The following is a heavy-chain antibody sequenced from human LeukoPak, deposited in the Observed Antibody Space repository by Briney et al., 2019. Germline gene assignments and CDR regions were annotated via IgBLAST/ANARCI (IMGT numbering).Heavy chain of an antibody. V-gene: IGHV4-39*07. D-gene: IGHD3-16*02. Sequence: PSETLSLTRTVSGGSISSSSYYWGWIRQPPGKGLEWIGSIYYSGSTYYNPSLKSRVTLSVDKSKNQFSLRLNSVTAADTAMYYCARSHDHLWGNYPDYWGQGTLVTVSS. CDR3: ARSHDHLWGNYPDY. CDR1: GGSISSSSYY. J-gene: IGHJ4*02. CDR2: IYYSGST.